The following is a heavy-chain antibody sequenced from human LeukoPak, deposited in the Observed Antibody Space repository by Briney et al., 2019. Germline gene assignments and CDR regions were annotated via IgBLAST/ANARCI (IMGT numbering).Heavy chain of an antibody. D-gene: IGHD1-14*01. J-gene: IGHJ5*02. CDR2: ISAYNGNT. Sequence: GESLKISCKASGYTFTSYDISWVRQAPGQGLEWMGWISAYNGNTNYAQKLQGRVTMTTDTSTSTAYMELRSLRSDDTAVYYCARSRPDIGTFDPWGQGTLVTVSS. CDR3: ARSRPDIGTFDP. CDR1: GYTFTSYD. V-gene: IGHV1-18*01.